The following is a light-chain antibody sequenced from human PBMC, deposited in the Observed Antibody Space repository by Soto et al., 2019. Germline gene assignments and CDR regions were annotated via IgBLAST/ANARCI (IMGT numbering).Light chain of an antibody. Sequence: QSALTQPPSVSGAPGQRVTISCTGSSSNIGAGYDVHWYQQLPGTAPKLLIYGNSNRPSGVPDRFSGSKSGTSASLALTGLPPEHQSYYYCHSYHSSLSGPVVFGPGTKLTVL. CDR2: GNS. CDR3: HSYHSSLSGPVV. CDR1: SSNIGAGYD. J-gene: IGLJ2*01. V-gene: IGLV1-40*01.